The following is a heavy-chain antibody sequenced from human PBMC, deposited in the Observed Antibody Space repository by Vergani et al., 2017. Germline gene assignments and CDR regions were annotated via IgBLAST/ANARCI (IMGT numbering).Heavy chain of an antibody. CDR3: ARAWSGSFGVNYFDY. V-gene: IGHV4-34*11. CDR2: IYYSGST. D-gene: IGHD1-26*01. J-gene: IGHJ4*02. Sequence: QVQLQQWGAGLLKPSETLSLTCAVYGGSFSGYYWSWIRQPPGKGLEWIGYIYYSGSTNYNPSLKSRVTISVDTSKNQFSLKLSSVTAADTAVYYCARAWSGSFGVNYFDYWGQGTLVTVSS. CDR1: GGSFSGYY.